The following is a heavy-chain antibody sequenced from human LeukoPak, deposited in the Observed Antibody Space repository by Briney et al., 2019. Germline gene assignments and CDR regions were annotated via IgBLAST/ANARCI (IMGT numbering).Heavy chain of an antibody. Sequence: PSQTLSLTCTVSGGPISSGSYYWSWVRQPAGKGLEWIGRIYTSGSTNYNPSLKSRVTISVDTSKNQFSLKLSSVTAADTAVYYCARPTTADEGRAFDIWGQGTMVTVSS. V-gene: IGHV4-61*02. D-gene: IGHD4-17*01. CDR1: GGPISSGSYY. CDR3: ARPTTADEGRAFDI. CDR2: IYTSGST. J-gene: IGHJ3*02.